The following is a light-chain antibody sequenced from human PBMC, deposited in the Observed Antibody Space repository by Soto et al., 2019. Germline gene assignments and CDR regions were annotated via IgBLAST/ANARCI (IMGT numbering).Light chain of an antibody. CDR2: GTS. CDR3: QHFGNSQYT. J-gene: IGKJ2*01. V-gene: IGKV3-20*01. Sequence: FVLTQSPATLSLSPGEGATLSCRASQSIFSPYLAWYQQIPGQAPRLLIYGTSTRATGVPDRFSGSGSGTDFTLTIRRLEPGDFAVYYCQHFGNSQYTFGQGTKLEIK. CDR1: QSIFSPY.